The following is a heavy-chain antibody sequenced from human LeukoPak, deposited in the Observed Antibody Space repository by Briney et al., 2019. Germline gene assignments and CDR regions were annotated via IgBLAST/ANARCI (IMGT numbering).Heavy chain of an antibody. CDR1: DGSINSDTYY. V-gene: IGHV4-39*07. D-gene: IGHD1-26*01. Sequence: PSETLSLTCSVSDGSINSDTYYWGWIRQPPGKGLEWIGSIYSGGNTFHNPSLKSRVTISLDTSKNQFSLKLTSVTAADTAVYYCARDQRSLFDVWGQGSLVIVSS. J-gene: IGHJ4*02. CDR2: IYSGGNT. CDR3: ARDQRSLFDV.